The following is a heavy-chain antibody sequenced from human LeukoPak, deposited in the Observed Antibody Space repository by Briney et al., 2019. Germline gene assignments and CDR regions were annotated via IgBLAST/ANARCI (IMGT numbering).Heavy chain of an antibody. J-gene: IGHJ4*02. Sequence: GGSLRLSCAASGFTFSRYEMHWVRQAPGKGLEWVSYIGDGGHTIYYADSVKGRFTISRDTSNNSLYLQMNSLRAEDTAVYYCASGFDEEDSSYYHPYWGQGTLVTVSS. V-gene: IGHV3-48*03. CDR1: GFTFSRYE. D-gene: IGHD3-10*01. CDR3: ASGFDEEDSSYYHPY. CDR2: IGDGGHTI.